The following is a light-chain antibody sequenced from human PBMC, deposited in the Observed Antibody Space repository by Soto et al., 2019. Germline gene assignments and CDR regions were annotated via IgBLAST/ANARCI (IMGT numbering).Light chain of an antibody. CDR2: GNS. CDR1: SSNIGAGYD. V-gene: IGLV1-40*01. J-gene: IGLJ1*01. Sequence: QSVLTQPPSVSGAPGPRVTISCTGRSSNIGAGYDVHWYQQLPGTAPKLLIYGNSNRPSGVPDRFSGSKSGTSASLAITGLQAEDEADYYCQSYDSSLSGYVFGTGTKLTVL. CDR3: QSYDSSLSGYV.